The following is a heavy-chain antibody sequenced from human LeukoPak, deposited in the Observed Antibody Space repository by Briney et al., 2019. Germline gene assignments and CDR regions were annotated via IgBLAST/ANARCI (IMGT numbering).Heavy chain of an antibody. J-gene: IGHJ4*02. D-gene: IGHD6-19*01. CDR2: FDPEDGET. V-gene: IGHV1-24*01. CDR1: GYTLTELS. CDR3: ATIPSRVAVARPFDY. Sequence: ASVKVSCKVAGYTLTELSMHWLQQAPGKGLEWMGGFDPEDGETIYAQKFQGRVVMTEDTSTDTAYMQLSSLRSEVTAVYYCATIPSRVAVARPFDYWGQGTLVVVSS.